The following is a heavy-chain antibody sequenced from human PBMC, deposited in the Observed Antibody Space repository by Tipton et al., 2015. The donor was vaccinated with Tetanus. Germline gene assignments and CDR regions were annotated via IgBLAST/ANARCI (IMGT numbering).Heavy chain of an antibody. CDR1: GGSFSGYY. D-gene: IGHD3-10*01. CDR2: IFYTGST. Sequence: TLSLTCAVYGGSFSGYYWGWVRQPPGKGLEWIGSIFYTGSTYYNPSLKSRVTMSVDTSKNQFSLSLRSVTAADRAVFYCAGLYYYDSASYPLYWGQGTLVTVSS. V-gene: IGHV4-34*12. J-gene: IGHJ4*02. CDR3: AGLYYYDSASYPLY.